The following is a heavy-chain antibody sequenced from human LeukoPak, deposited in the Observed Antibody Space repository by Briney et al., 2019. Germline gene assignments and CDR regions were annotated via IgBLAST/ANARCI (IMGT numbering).Heavy chain of an antibody. D-gene: IGHD3-10*01. Sequence: ASVKVSCKASGYPFTTYAITWVRQAPGQGLEWVGWISPYSDNTQYAQKFQDRVTMTTDTSTNTAYMELQRLRSDDTAMYYCASRGGSGTFDYWGQGTLVTVSS. V-gene: IGHV1-18*01. CDR2: ISPYSDNT. CDR3: ASRGGSGTFDY. J-gene: IGHJ4*02. CDR1: GYPFTTYA.